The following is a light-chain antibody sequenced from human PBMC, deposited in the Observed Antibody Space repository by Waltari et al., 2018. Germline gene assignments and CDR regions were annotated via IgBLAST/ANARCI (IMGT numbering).Light chain of an antibody. CDR1: QTIYSY. J-gene: IGKJ2*01. V-gene: IGKV1-39*01. CDR2: SAS. Sequence: DIQLTQSPSSLSASVGDRVTITCRASQTIYSYLHWFQQKPGKAPALLIHSASTLQSGVPSRFSGGGSGTDFTLIIDSLQPEDFATYYCLQTYTYPRTFGQGTKLGVK. CDR3: LQTYTYPRT.